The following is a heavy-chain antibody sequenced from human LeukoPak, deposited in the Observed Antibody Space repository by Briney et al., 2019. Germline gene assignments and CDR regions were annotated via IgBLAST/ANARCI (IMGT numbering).Heavy chain of an antibody. CDR1: GFTFNTYG. CDR2: INNGGQNT. J-gene: IGHJ4*02. V-gene: IGHV3-23*01. D-gene: IGHD3-22*01. CDR3: AIDPADYFETNSLDF. Sequence: GGSLRLSCAGSGFTFNTYGMTWLRQAPGKGREGVSTINNGGQNTQYADSVKGRFTISRDNSKNPLYLQVNSLRAEDTALYYCAIDPADYFETNSLDFWGQGTPVTVSS.